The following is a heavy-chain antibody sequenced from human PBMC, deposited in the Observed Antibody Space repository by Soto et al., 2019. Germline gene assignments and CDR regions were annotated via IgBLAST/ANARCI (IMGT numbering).Heavy chain of an antibody. J-gene: IGHJ5*02. V-gene: IGHV4-31*03. CDR2: IYYSGRT. Sequence: LSLTCTVSGGSISSGGSYWSWIRQHPGKGLEWIGYIYYSGRTYYNPSLTSRVTISVDTSKNQFSLKLSSVTAADTAVYYCGRVAIGVNNWFDPWGQGTLVTVSS. CDR1: GGSISSGGSY. CDR3: GRVAIGVNNWFDP.